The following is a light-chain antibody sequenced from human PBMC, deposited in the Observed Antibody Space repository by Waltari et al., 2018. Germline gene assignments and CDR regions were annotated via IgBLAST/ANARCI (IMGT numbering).Light chain of an antibody. CDR3: LQDYIFPLT. CDR2: AAS. V-gene: IGKV1-6*01. CDR1: EDIRND. Sequence: AIQMTQSPSSLSASVGDRVTITCRASEDIRNDLGWYQQKPGKAPRLLIFAASTLQSGVPSRFSCSGSGTDFTLTISSLQPEDFATYFCLQDYIFPLTFGGGTTVEI. J-gene: IGKJ4*01.